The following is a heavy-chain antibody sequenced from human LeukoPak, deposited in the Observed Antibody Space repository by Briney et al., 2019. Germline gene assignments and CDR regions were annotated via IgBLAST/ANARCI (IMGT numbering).Heavy chain of an antibody. CDR1: GFTFSSYW. V-gene: IGHV3-7*01. CDR3: AREGCSGGSCYHNWFDP. J-gene: IGHJ5*02. CDR2: INQDGSEK. D-gene: IGHD2-15*01. Sequence: GGSLRLSCAASGFTFSSYWMSWVRQAPGKGLEWVANINQDGSEKYYVDSVKGRFTISRDNAKNSLYLQMNSLRAEGTAVYYCAREGCSGGSCYHNWFDPWGQGTLVTVSS.